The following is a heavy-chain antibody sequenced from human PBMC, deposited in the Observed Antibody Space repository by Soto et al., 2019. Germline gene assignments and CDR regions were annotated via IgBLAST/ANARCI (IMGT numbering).Heavy chain of an antibody. V-gene: IGHV1-69*13. J-gene: IGHJ6*02. CDR3: ATGSFTSTGGRIGYHYNAMDV. Sequence: SVKVSCKSSGGTFSSHSINWVRQAPGQGLEWMGGNIPIFGPANFAKKFQGRVTITADESTTTAYMELSSLTSEDTAVYYCATGSFTSTGGRIGYHYNAMDVWGQGTTVTVSS. CDR1: GGTFSSHS. D-gene: IGHD1-1*01. CDR2: NIPIFGPA.